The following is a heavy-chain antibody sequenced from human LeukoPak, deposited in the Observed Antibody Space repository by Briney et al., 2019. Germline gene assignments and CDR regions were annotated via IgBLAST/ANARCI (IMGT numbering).Heavy chain of an antibody. Sequence: PGGALRLSCAASGFTIRSYWMSWVRQAPGKGVEWVANIKEDGSEKYYVDSVKGRFTIAREDAKNSLYLQMNSLRAEDTAVYYCARDWSHFDCWGQGTLVTVSS. CDR1: GFTIRSYW. D-gene: IGHD3-3*01. CDR2: IKEDGSEK. V-gene: IGHV3-7*01. J-gene: IGHJ4*02. CDR3: ARDWSHFDC.